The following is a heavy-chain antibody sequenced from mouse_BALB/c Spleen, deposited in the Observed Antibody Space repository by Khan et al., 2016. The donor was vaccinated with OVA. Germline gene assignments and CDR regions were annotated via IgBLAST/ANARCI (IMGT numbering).Heavy chain of an antibody. V-gene: IGHV5-9-1*01. J-gene: IGHJ3*01. CDR1: GFTFSSFF. D-gene: IGHD2-1*01. CDR3: ANGNYGWFAY. Sequence: EVELVESGGGLVEPGGSLKLSCAASGFTFSSFFMSWVRQTPEKRLEWVATISSAATYTYYPASVQGRSTISRDTAKNTLYLQMNSLRSDDTAIYYCANGNYGWFAYWGQGTLVTVST. CDR2: ISSAATYT.